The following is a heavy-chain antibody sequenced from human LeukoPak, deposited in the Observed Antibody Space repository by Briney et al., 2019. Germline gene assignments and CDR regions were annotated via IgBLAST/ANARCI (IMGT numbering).Heavy chain of an antibody. V-gene: IGHV3-30*02. CDR2: IRYDGSNK. J-gene: IGHJ4*02. D-gene: IGHD6-13*01. Sequence: GGSLRLSCASSGFTFSSYGMHWVRQAPGKALEWVAFIRYDGSNKYYADSVKGRFTISRDNSKNTLYLQMNSLRAEDTAVYYCAKDPSPWEQQLVDYSGQGTLVTVSS. CDR3: AKDPSPWEQQLVDY. CDR1: GFTFSSYG.